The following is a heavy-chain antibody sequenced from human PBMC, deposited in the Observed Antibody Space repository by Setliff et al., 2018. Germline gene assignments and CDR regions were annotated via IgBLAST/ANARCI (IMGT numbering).Heavy chain of an antibody. D-gene: IGHD2-2*01. J-gene: IGHJ5*02. V-gene: IGHV1-18*01. Sequence: GASVKVSCKASGYSFNDYGVNWVRQAPGQGLEWVGWIIPYTGKTYYAPKFEGRVIMTTDSSTTTAYLDLRSLRSDDTVTYWCSKLVRFCTRTSCQRLSGDESWGQGTLVTVSS. CDR2: IIPYTGKT. CDR3: SKLVRFCTRTSCQRLSGDES. CDR1: GYSFNDYG.